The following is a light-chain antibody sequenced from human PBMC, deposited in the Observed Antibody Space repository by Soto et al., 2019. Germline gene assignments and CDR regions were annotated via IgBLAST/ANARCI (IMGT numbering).Light chain of an antibody. Sequence: DIQMTQSPSSLSASVGDRITISCRASQTISTYLHWYQHKPGRAPRLLISDVSTLQSGVPSRFSGSGSGTEFTLTISSLQPDDFATYYCQHYNSYSEAFGQGTKVELK. CDR2: DVS. V-gene: IGKV1-5*01. CDR3: QHYNSYSEA. J-gene: IGKJ1*01. CDR1: QTISTY.